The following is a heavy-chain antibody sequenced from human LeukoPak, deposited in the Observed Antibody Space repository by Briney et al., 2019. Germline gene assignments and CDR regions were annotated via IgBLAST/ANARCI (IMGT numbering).Heavy chain of an antibody. Sequence: PGGSLRLSCAASGFTFSDYYMSWIRQAPGKGPEGVSYISSSGSTIYYADSVKGRFTISRDNAKNSLYLQMNSLRAEDTAVYYCASGRDGYNFIGDYWGQGTLVTVSS. CDR1: GFTFSDYY. CDR2: ISSSGSTI. CDR3: ASGRDGYNFIGDY. D-gene: IGHD5-24*01. J-gene: IGHJ4*02. V-gene: IGHV3-11*01.